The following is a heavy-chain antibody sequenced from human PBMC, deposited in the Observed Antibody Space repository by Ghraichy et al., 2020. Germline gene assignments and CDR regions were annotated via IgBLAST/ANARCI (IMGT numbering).Heavy chain of an antibody. CDR2: INWNGDST. Sequence: GGSLRLSCAASGFTFVDYGMSWVRQAPGKGLEWVSGINWNGDSTGYADSVKGRFTISRDNAKNSLYLQMNGLTAEDTALYYCARGLSGYCCGGSGYNWFDPWGQGTLVPVSS. CDR1: GFTFVDYG. CDR3: ARGLSGYCCGGSGYNWFDP. V-gene: IGHV3-20*04. J-gene: IGHJ5*02. D-gene: IGHD2-15*01.